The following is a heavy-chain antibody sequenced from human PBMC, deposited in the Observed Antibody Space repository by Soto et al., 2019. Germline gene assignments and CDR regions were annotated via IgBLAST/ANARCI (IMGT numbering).Heavy chain of an antibody. CDR1: GGSFSGYY. V-gene: IGHV4-34*01. CDR2: INHSGST. D-gene: IGHD6-6*01. J-gene: IGHJ5*02. CDR3: ARVSRSSVRWFDP. Sequence: SDTLSLTCAVYGGSFSGYYWSWLRQPPGKGLEWIGEINHSGSTDYNPSLKSRVTISVDTSKNQFSLKLSSVTAADTAVYYCARVSRSSVRWFDPWGQGXLVTVPS.